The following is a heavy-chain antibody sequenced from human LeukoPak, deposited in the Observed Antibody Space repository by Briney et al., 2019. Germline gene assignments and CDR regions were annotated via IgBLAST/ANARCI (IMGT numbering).Heavy chain of an antibody. CDR1: GGSISSSSDY. J-gene: IGHJ4*02. D-gene: IGHD1-1*01. CDR3: ARRAYSAAYWKHFDY. CDR2: IYYHENT. V-gene: IGHV4-39*01. Sequence: TSETLSLTCTVSGGSISSSSDYWRWIRQAPGKGLEWIGSIYYHENTYYNSSLKSRVTISVDTSKNQFSLKLNSVTAADTAVYFCARRAYSAAYWKHFDYWGQGTLVTVSS.